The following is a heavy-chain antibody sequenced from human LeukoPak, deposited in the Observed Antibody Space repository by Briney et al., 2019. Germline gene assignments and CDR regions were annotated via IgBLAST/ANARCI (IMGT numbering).Heavy chain of an antibody. J-gene: IGHJ4*02. CDR1: GGSISSSSYY. Sequence: SETLSLTCSVSGGSISSSSYYWGWIRQPPGKGLEWIGTIYYSGKTYNNPSLKSRVTVSGDTSKTQFSLKLSSAIEADTAVYYCARAYAGYASRFDYWGQGILVTVSS. D-gene: IGHD1-1*01. V-gene: IGHV4-39*07. CDR3: ARAYAGYASRFDY. CDR2: IYYSGKT.